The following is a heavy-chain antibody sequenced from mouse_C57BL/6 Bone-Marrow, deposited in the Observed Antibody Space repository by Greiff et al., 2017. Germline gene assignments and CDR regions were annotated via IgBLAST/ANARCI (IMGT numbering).Heavy chain of an antibody. CDR3: ARGGIYYEYDAWFAY. CDR2: IYPRSGNT. D-gene: IGHD2-4*01. CDR1: GYTFTSYG. J-gene: IGHJ3*01. Sequence: QVQLQQSGAELARPGASVKLSCKASGYTFTSYGISWVKQRTGQGLEWIGEIYPRSGNTYYNEKFKGKATLTADKSSSTAYMELRSLTSEDSAVYFCARGGIYYEYDAWFAYWGQGTLVTVSA. V-gene: IGHV1-81*01.